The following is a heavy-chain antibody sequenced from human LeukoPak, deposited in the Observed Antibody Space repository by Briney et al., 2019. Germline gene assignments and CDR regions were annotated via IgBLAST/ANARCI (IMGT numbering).Heavy chain of an antibody. CDR3: GRDPNGDYIGAFEF. Sequence: GGSLRLSCVGSDFTFANYAMTWVRLTPGKGLEWVSSLKGSGSYAMNADSVSGRFTTFRDNSRNTIFLQMTSLRAEDTAIYYCGRDPNGDYIGAFEFWGLGTLVSVSS. V-gene: IGHV3-23*01. J-gene: IGHJ3*01. D-gene: IGHD4-17*01. CDR1: DFTFANYA. CDR2: LKGSGSYA.